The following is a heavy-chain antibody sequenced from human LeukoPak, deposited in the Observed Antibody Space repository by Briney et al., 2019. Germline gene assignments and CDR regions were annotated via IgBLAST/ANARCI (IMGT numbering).Heavy chain of an antibody. V-gene: IGHV1-69*05. D-gene: IGHD4-17*01. CDR1: GGTFSSYA. CDR3: ARDLGPTTVTNEFDY. Sequence: SVKVSCKASGGTFSSYAISWVRQAPGQGLEWMGGIIPIFGTANYAQKLQGRVTMTTDTSTSTAYMELRSLRSDDTAVYYCARDLGPTTVTNEFDYWGQGTLVTVSS. CDR2: IIPIFGTA. J-gene: IGHJ4*02.